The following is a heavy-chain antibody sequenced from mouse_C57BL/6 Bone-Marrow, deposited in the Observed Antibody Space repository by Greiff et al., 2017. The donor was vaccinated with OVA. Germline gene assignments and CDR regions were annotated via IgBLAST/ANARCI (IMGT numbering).Heavy chain of an antibody. D-gene: IGHD2-4*01. Sequence: EVQVVESGGGLVQSGRSLRLSCATSGFTFSDFYMEWVRQAPGKGLEWIAASRNKANDYTTEYSASVKGRFIVSGDTSQSILYLQMNALRAEDTAIYYCARDLYYDYDGYAMDYWGQGTSVTVSS. CDR2: SRNKANDYTT. CDR1: GFTFSDFY. CDR3: ARDLYYDYDGYAMDY. J-gene: IGHJ4*01. V-gene: IGHV7-1*01.